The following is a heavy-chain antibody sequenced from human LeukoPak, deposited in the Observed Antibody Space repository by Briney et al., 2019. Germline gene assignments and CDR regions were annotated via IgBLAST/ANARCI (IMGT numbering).Heavy chain of an antibody. CDR1: GFTFSSYA. V-gene: IGHV3-30*01. CDR3: QSSSSFL. CDR2: ITYDGSNK. D-gene: IGHD6-6*01. J-gene: IGHJ4*02. Sequence: GRSLRLSCAASGFTFSSYAMHWVRQAPGKGLEWVAVITYDGSNKYYADSVKGRFTISRDNSKNMLYLQMNSLRAEDTAFYYCQSSSSFLWGQGTLVTVSS.